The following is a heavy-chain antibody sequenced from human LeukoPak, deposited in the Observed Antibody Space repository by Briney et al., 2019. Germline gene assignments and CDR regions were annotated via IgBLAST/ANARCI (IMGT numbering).Heavy chain of an antibody. CDR3: ARLYSYGPGGAFDI. D-gene: IGHD5-18*01. CDR1: GGSISSYY. CDR2: IYYSGST. Sequence: AETLPLTCTVSGGSISSYYWSWIRQPPGKGLEWIGYIYYSGSTNYNPSLKSRVTISVDTSKNQFSLKLSSVIAADTAVYYCARLYSYGPGGAFDIWGQGTMVTVSS. J-gene: IGHJ3*02. V-gene: IGHV4-59*01.